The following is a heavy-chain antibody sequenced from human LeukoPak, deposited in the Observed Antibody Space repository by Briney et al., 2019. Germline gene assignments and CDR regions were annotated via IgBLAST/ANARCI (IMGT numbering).Heavy chain of an antibody. V-gene: IGHV5-51*01. J-gene: IGHJ4*02. CDR1: GYSFTSYW. Sequence: GESLKISCKGSGYSFTSYWIGWVRQMPGKGLEWMGIIYPGDSDTRYSPSFQGQVTISADKSISTAYLQWSSLKASDTAMYYCARVGSYDFWSGDPIGFDYWGQGTLVTVSS. CDR3: ARVGSYDFWSGDPIGFDY. CDR2: IYPGDSDT. D-gene: IGHD3-3*01.